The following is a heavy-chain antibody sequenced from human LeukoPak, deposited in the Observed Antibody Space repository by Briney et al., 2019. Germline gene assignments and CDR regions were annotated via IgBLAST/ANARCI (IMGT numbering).Heavy chain of an antibody. CDR1: GFTFSSYW. CDR3: ARHQGYRIDY. CDR2: MTNGGSGT. Sequence: GGSLRLSCAASGFTFSSYWMHWVRQAPGKGLEWVSVMTNGGSGTGYADSVKGRFTISRDNAKNTLYLQMNSLRAEDMAVYYCARHQGYRIDYWGQGTLVTVSS. D-gene: IGHD3-16*02. V-gene: IGHV3-74*01. J-gene: IGHJ4*02.